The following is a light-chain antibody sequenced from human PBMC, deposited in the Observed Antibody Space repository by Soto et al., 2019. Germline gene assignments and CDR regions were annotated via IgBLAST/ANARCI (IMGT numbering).Light chain of an antibody. Sequence: QSVLTQSPSASGTPGQRVSISCSGSTSNIGTNTVSWYQHVPGTAPKLLLYRNDQLPSAVPGRFSGSKSGTSASLAISGLLSEDGADYYCATWDDSRNVVFGGGTKLTVL. CDR2: RND. CDR1: TSNIGTNT. V-gene: IGLV1-44*01. CDR3: ATWDDSRNVV. J-gene: IGLJ2*01.